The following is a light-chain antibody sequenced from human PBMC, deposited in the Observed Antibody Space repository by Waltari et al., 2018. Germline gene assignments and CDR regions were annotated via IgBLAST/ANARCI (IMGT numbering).Light chain of an antibody. CDR1: SGRIASTY. CDR2: EDN. CDR3: QSYDSSRWV. J-gene: IGLJ3*02. Sequence: NFMLTQPHSVSKSPGKPVTISCTRRSGRIASTYGQCYQQRPGSSPTTVIYEDNQRPSGVPDRFSGSIDSSSNSASLTISGLKTEDEADYYCQSYDSSRWVFGGGTKLTVL. V-gene: IGLV6-57*01.